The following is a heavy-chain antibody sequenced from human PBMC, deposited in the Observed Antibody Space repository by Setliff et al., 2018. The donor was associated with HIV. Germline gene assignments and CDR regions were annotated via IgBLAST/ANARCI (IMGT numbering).Heavy chain of an antibody. CDR2: IYHSGST. Sequence: PSETLSLTCSVSGDSISDTTYYWGWIRQPPGKGLEWIGNIYHSGSTLYKPSLKSRVTMSVDTSKNQFSLKLSSVTAADTAVYYCARRSVTYYYDSSGYYDGAFDIRGQGTMVTVSS. CDR3: ARRSVTYYYDSSGYYDGAFDI. V-gene: IGHV4-39*01. J-gene: IGHJ3*02. CDR1: GDSISDTTYY. D-gene: IGHD3-22*01.